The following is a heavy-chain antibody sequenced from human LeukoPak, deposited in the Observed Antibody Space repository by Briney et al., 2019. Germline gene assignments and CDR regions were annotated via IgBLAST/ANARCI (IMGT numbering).Heavy chain of an antibody. J-gene: IGHJ4*02. V-gene: IGHV3-53*01. CDR2: IYSGGST. CDR3: ARDHLDGSGYLDY. Sequence: GSLRLSCAASGFTVSSNYMSWVRQAPGKGLEWVSVIYSGGSTYYADSVKGRFTISRDNSKNTLYLQMNSLRAEDTAVYYCARDHLDGSGYLDYWGQGTLVTVSS. CDR1: GFTVSSNY. D-gene: IGHD2-15*01.